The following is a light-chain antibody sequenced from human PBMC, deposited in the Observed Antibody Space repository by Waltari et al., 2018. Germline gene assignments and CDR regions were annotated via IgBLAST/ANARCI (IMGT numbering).Light chain of an antibody. CDR2: DVS. J-gene: IGLJ2*01. Sequence: QSALTQPASVSGSPGQSVTIFCAGTSNDVGGYNSFPWYQEHPGQAPRVIIYDVSDRPSGVSDRFSGSKAGNTASLTISGLHAEDEADYYCSSQSSNDVVLFGGGTKLTVL. CDR1: SNDVGGYNS. CDR3: SSQSSNDVVL. V-gene: IGLV2-14*01.